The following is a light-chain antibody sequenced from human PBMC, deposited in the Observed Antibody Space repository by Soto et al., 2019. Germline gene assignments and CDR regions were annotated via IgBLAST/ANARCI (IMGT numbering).Light chain of an antibody. V-gene: IGKV3-15*01. CDR3: QHYDNWPPWT. Sequence: EIVMTQSPATLSVSPGERATLSCRASQSLSFNLAWYQQKPGQAPRLLIYAASTRATGIPARFSGSGSGTEFTLTIRSLQSEDIAVYYCQHYDNWPPWTFGQGTKVDI. J-gene: IGKJ1*01. CDR2: AAS. CDR1: QSLSFN.